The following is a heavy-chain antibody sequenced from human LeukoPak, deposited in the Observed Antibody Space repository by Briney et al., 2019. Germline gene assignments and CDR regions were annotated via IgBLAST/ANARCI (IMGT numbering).Heavy chain of an antibody. D-gene: IGHD2-2*02. Sequence: PSETLSLTCAVYGGSFSGYYWSWIRQPPGKGLEWIGDINHSGSTNYNPSLKSRVTISVDTSKNQFSLKLSSVTAADTAVYYCARGLGYCSSTSCYKGPGNYYGMDVWGQGTTVTVSS. CDR3: ARGLGYCSSTSCYKGPGNYYGMDV. CDR2: INHSGST. CDR1: GGSFSGYY. J-gene: IGHJ6*02. V-gene: IGHV4-34*01.